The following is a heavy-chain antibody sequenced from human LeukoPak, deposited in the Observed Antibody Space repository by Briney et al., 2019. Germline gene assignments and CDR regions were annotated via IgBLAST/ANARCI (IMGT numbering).Heavy chain of an antibody. J-gene: IGHJ4*02. CDR3: ARDKSLDY. V-gene: IGHV4-30-2*01. CDR1: GGSISSGGYY. Sequence: PSQTLSLTCTVSGGSISSGGYYWSCIRQPPGKGLEWIGYIYHSGSTYYNPSIKSRVTISVDRSKNQFSLKLSSVTAADTAVYYCARDKSLDYWGQGTLVTVSS. CDR2: IYHSGST.